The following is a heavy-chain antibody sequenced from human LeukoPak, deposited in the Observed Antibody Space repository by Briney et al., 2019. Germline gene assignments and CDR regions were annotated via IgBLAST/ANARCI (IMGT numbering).Heavy chain of an antibody. D-gene: IGHD2-21*01. CDR1: GFTFSSYA. V-gene: IGHV3-23*01. Sequence: GGSLRLSCAASGFTFSSYAMSWVRQAPGKGLEWVSGIGGSGGTTYYADSVKGRFTLSRDNSKNTLYLQMNSLRAEDTAVYYCAKDFQCDWWGQGTLVTVSS. CDR3: AKDFQCDW. CDR2: IGGSGGTT. J-gene: IGHJ4*02.